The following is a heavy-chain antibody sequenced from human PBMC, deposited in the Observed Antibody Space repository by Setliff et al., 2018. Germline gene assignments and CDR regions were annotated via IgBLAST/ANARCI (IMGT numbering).Heavy chain of an antibody. CDR3: RFWSGYYKNDY. D-gene: IGHD3-3*01. J-gene: IGHJ4*02. CDR2: IYYSGSA. V-gene: IGHV4-30-4*08. CDR1: SASISSGDNY. Sequence: PSETLSLTCTVSSASISSGDNYWSWIRQPPGKGLEWLGYIYYSGSAYYNPSLKSRLTISVDTSKNQFSLKLSSVTAADTAVYYCRFWSGYYKNDYWGQGTLVTVSS.